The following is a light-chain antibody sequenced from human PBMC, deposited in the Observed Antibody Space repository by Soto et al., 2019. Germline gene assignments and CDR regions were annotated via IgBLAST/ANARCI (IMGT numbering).Light chain of an antibody. Sequence: ETVTTHSLATLSVAAREIGTXTRRASQSVSSNLAWYQQKPGQANRLIIYGASKRATGITDRLSARGSGTEFTLTISSLQSEDFAVYYCQQYNNWPRTFGQGTKLDVK. CDR3: QQYNNWPRT. V-gene: IGKV3-15*01. CDR2: GAS. J-gene: IGKJ1*01. CDR1: QSVSSN.